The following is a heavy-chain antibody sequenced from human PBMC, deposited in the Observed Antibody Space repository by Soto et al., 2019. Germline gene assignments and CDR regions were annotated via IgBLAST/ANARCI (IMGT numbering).Heavy chain of an antibody. CDR2: ISGSSGST. V-gene: IGHV3-23*01. Sequence: RTLKLCCAAPRVCCSRAAMTYARLASGKGLEWVSAISGSSGSTYYADSVKGRFTISSDNSKYTLYLQMNSLRAEDTAVYYFFFD. CDR3: FFD. J-gene: IGHJ3*01. CDR1: RVCCSRAA.